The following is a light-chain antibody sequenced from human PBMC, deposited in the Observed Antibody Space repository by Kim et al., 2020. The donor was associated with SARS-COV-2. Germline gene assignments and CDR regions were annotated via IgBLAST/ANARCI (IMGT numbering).Light chain of an antibody. CDR1: SGQNRYA. CDR2: LNRDGSQ. V-gene: IGLV4-69*01. CDR3: QTWGTGILV. J-gene: IGLJ3*02. Sequence: ASGKRSCTRRSGQNRYAIAGEQKQQEKGTRYLRRLNRDGSQTKGDGIPDRFSGSSSGAERYLTISSLQSEDEADYYCQTWGTGILVFGGGTKLTVL.